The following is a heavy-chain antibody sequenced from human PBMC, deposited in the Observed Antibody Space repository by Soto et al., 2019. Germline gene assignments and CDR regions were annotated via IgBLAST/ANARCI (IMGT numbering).Heavy chain of an antibody. CDR3: AKGTKYCSSGVCSVFDY. CDR1: GVSFDEYA. D-gene: IGHD2-8*01. J-gene: IGHJ4*02. Sequence: EVQVAESGGGSVQPGRSLRLSCEASGVSFDEYAMHWVRQVPGKGLEWVSSINWNSGNIGYADSVRGRFTISRDNAKNSLYLQMNSLRPEDTAFYYCAKGTKYCSSGVCSVFDYWGQGTLVTVSS. V-gene: IGHV3-9*01. CDR2: INWNSGNI.